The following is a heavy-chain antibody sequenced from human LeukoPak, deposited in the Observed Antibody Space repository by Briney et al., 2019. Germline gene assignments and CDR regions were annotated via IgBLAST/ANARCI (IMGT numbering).Heavy chain of an antibody. D-gene: IGHD6-6*01. V-gene: IGHV3-20*04. CDR3: ARGAARGTDYNYYMDV. Sequence: GGSLRLSCAASGFTFGDYGMGWVRQAPGKVLEWVSGINWKSGSTGYAGSVEGRLTISRDNAKNSLYLQMNSLRAEDTALYYCARGAARGTDYNYYMDVWGKGTTVTVSS. CDR2: INWKSGST. CDR1: GFTFGDYG. J-gene: IGHJ6*03.